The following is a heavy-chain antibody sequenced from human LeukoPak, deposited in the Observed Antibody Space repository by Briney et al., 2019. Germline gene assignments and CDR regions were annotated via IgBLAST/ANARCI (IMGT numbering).Heavy chain of an antibody. D-gene: IGHD5-18*01. CDR3: ARHAPPDTAMLD. V-gene: IGHV4-59*08. Sequence: SEALSLTCTVSGGSISSYYWSWIRQPPGKGLEWIGYIYYSGSTNYNPSLKSRVTISVDTSKNQFSLKLSSVTAADTAVYYCARHAPPDTAMLDWGQGTLVTVSS. CDR1: GGSISSYY. CDR2: IYYSGST. J-gene: IGHJ4*02.